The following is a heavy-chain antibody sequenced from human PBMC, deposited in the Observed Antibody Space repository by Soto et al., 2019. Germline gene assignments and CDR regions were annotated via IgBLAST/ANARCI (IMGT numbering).Heavy chain of an antibody. CDR1: GFTFSNFG. J-gene: IGHJ4*02. CDR3: VKDRTMAAPNDYFDY. Sequence: EVQLLESGGDLVQPGGSLRLSCVASGFTFSNFGMSWVRQAPGQGLQWVSIIGVDGVTTYYADSVRGRFTISRDNSKNTLYLQMTGLRAEETALYYCVKDRTMAAPNDYFDYWGQGTLVTVSS. D-gene: IGHD6-19*01. CDR2: IGVDGVTT. V-gene: IGHV3-23*01.